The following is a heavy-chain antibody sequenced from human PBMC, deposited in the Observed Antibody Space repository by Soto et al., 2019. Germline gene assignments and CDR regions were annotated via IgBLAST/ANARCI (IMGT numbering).Heavy chain of an antibody. J-gene: IGHJ4*02. CDR3: ARDCSGGSCEL. V-gene: IGHV3-7*04. CDR2: IKQGGSER. CDR1: GFTFSPYW. D-gene: IGHD2-15*01. Sequence: EVQLVESGGGLVQPGGSLRLSCAGSGFTFSPYWMSWVRQAPGRGLEWVANIKQGGSERYYVDSVKGRFTISRDDANNLLYLQMNTLRVEDTAVYYCARDCSGGSCELWGQGTLVTVSS.